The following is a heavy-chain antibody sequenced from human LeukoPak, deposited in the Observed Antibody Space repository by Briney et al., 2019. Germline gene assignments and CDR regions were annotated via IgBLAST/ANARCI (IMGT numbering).Heavy chain of an antibody. Sequence: ASVKVSCKASNYTFASYGLSWVRQAPGQGLQWVGWISPYDGSTNYAQRFQARVTMSIDKSTRTVYMELRRLRLDDTAVYYCVRVWPPNAVDRGMTYSDFTALDVWGQRTTIIVSS. CDR3: VRVWPPNAVDRGMTYSDFTALDV. V-gene: IGHV1-18*01. J-gene: IGHJ3*01. CDR1: NYTFASYG. CDR2: ISPYDGST. D-gene: IGHD1-20*01.